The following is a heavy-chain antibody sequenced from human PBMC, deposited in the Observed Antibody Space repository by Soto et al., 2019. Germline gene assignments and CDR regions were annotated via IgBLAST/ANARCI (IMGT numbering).Heavy chain of an antibody. CDR3: EKQNRTCVDCYFDF. V-gene: IGHV3-23*01. D-gene: IGHD2-21*01. CDR1: GFSFTSYA. J-gene: IGHJ4*02. Sequence: EVEMLASGGGLVQPGESLRLSCVAPGFSFTSYAMTWVRLAPGKGLQWVAALSHDGGSTYYRDSVRGRFTISRDNSKNTQQQKMNSMKGEDTAVYYCEKQNRTCVDCYFDFWGQGTQVTVSS. CDR2: LSHDGGST.